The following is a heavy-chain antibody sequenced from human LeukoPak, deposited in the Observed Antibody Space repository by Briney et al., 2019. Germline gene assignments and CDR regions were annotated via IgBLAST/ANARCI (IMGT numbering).Heavy chain of an antibody. Sequence: GRSLRLSCAASGFTFSRYWMHWVRQVPGKGLMWVSRINPDGSSTSYADSVKGRFTISRDNAKNTLYLQMNSLRPEDTAVYFCTKDTYGPEDSWGQGTLVTVSS. V-gene: IGHV3-74*01. CDR3: TKDTYGPEDS. D-gene: IGHD4-17*01. CDR1: GFTFSRYW. CDR2: INPDGSST. J-gene: IGHJ4*02.